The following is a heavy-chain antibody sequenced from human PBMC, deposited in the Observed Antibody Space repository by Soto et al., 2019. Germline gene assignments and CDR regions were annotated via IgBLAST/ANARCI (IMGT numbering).Heavy chain of an antibody. V-gene: IGHV3-15*01. J-gene: IGHJ4*02. CDR3: TTVGEKLYYEFWSGYSELDY. CDR2: IKSKTDGGRT. D-gene: IGHD3-3*01. CDR1: RFTFTNAW. Sequence: AGSLRLSCAASRFTFTNAWMSWVRQAPGRGLEWVGRIKSKTDGGRTDYAAPVKGRFTISRDDSKNTLYLQMNSLKTEDTAVYYCTTVGEKLYYEFWSGYSELDYWGQGTLVTVSS.